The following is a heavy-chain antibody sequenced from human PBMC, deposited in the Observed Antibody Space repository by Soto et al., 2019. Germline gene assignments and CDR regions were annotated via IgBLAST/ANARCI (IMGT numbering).Heavy chain of an antibody. CDR2: VKDGGHT. V-gene: IGHV4-34*01. Sequence: QVQLQQWGAGLLKPSETLSLNCAVTGGSLNGYYWSWIRQPPGKGLEWIGEVKDGGHTNYSPSLRGRVTISSDTSNNQFSLRVNSVTAADTGVYYCARGQEGVVATHWDQGSLVNVSS. D-gene: IGHD5-12*01. CDR1: GGSLNGYY. CDR3: ARGQEGVVATH. J-gene: IGHJ4*02.